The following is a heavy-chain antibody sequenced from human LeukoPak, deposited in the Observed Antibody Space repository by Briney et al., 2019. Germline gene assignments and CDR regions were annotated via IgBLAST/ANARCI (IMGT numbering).Heavy chain of an antibody. J-gene: IGHJ3*02. CDR1: GFSFNSYS. D-gene: IGHD6-25*01. CDR2: IGSAI. CDR3: AKDSAFAFDI. Sequence: PGGSLRLSCAASGFSFNSYSMNWVRQDPGKGLEWVSYIGSAIYYRDSVRGRFTISRDNAKNSLYLQMNSLRDDDTAVYYCAKDSAFAFDIWGQGTMVTVSS. V-gene: IGHV3-48*02.